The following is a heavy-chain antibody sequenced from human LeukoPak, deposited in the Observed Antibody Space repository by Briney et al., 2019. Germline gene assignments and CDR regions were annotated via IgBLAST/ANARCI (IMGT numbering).Heavy chain of an antibody. J-gene: IGHJ4*02. CDR1: GFTFSSYA. D-gene: IGHD3-22*01. V-gene: IGHV3-30*04. CDR2: ISYDGSNK. Sequence: GGSLRLSCAASGFTFSSYAMHWVRQAPGKWLEWVAVISYDGSNKYYADSVKGRFTISRDNSKNTLYLQMNSLRAEDTAVYYCAKGDYYDSSGYVHPYDYWGQGTPVTVSS. CDR3: AKGDYYDSSGYVHPYDY.